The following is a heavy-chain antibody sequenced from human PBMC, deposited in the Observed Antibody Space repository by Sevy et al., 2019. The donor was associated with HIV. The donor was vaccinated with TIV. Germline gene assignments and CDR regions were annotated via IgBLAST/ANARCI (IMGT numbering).Heavy chain of an antibody. J-gene: IGHJ6*02. CDR3: AKEDCYCSSTSCYYYYYYYGMDV. CDR1: GFTFSSYG. Sequence: GGSLRLSCAASGFTFSSYGMHWVRQAPGKGLEWVAFIRYDGSNKYYADSVKGRFTISRDNSKNTLYLQMNSLRAEDTAVYYCAKEDCYCSSTSCYYYYYYYGMDVWGQGTTVTVSS. V-gene: IGHV3-30*02. CDR2: IRYDGSNK. D-gene: IGHD2-2*01.